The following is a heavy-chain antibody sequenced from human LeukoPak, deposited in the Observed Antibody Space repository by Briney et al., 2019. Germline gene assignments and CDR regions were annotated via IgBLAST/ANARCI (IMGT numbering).Heavy chain of an antibody. CDR3: ARHVVAVGFDY. CDR1: GFTFSRYW. CDR2: IKQDGSEK. Sequence: GGSLRLSCAASGFTFSRYWMSWVRQAPGKGLEWVANIKQDGSEKYYVDSVKGRFTISRDNAKNSLYLHMNSLRAEDTAVYYCARHVVAVGFDYWGQGTLVTVSS. V-gene: IGHV3-7*01. J-gene: IGHJ4*02. D-gene: IGHD3-22*01.